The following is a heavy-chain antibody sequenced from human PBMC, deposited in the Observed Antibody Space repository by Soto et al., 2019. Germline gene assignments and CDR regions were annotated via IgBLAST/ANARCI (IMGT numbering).Heavy chain of an antibody. CDR1: GGSISTYY. CDR3: ASQSLTFDY. D-gene: IGHD3-9*01. J-gene: IGHJ4*02. Sequence: PSETLSLTCTVSGGSISTYYWNWIRQPPGKGLEWIGYIYYSGTTNYNPSLRSRLTISVDTSKNQFSLNLDSVTAADTAVYYCASQSLTFDYWGQGTLVTVSS. V-gene: IGHV4-59*01. CDR2: IYYSGTT.